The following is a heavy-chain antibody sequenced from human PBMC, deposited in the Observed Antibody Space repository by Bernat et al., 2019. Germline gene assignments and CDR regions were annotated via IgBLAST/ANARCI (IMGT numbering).Heavy chain of an antibody. Sequence: EVQLVESGGGLVKPGGSLRLSCAASGFTFSSYSMNWVRQAPGKGLEWVSSISSSSSYIYYANSVKGRFTISRDNAKNSLYLQMNRLRAEDTAVYYCARDGLGLDYYYYGMDVWGQGTTVTVSS. V-gene: IGHV3-21*01. CDR2: ISSSSSYI. CDR1: GFTFSSYS. D-gene: IGHD3-16*01. CDR3: ARDGLGLDYYYYGMDV. J-gene: IGHJ6*02.